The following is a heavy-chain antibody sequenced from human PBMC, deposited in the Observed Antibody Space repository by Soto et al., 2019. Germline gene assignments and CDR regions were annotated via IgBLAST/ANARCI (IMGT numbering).Heavy chain of an antibody. CDR1: GFTFSSDG. CDR3: AKAGYYDRSGYYGEAFDI. CDR2: IAYDGSNK. V-gene: IGHV3-30*18. J-gene: IGHJ3*02. Sequence: QVQPVESGGGVVQPGRSLRLSCAASGFTFSSDGMHWVRQAPGKGLEWVAVIAYDGSNKYYADSVKGRFTISRDNSKNTLYLQMNSLRAEDTAVYYCAKAGYYDRSGYYGEAFDIWGQGTMVTVSS. D-gene: IGHD3-22*01.